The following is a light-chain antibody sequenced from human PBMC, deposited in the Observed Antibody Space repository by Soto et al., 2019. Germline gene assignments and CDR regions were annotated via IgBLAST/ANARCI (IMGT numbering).Light chain of an antibody. CDR2: GAS. V-gene: IGKV3-15*01. Sequence: IVMTQSPSTLSVSPGERATLSCRASQSVSSNLACYQQKPGQAPRLLIYGASTRATGIPARFSGSGSGTEFTRTISSLQYEDLAVYYCQQYNNWPRTFGQGTKVDIK. CDR1: QSVSSN. J-gene: IGKJ1*01. CDR3: QQYNNWPRT.